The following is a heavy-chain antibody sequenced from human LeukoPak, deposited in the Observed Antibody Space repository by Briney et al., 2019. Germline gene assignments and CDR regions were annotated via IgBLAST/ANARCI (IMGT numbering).Heavy chain of an antibody. CDR3: AKGGILLPYDAFDI. CDR2: ISGDGGST. J-gene: IGHJ3*02. Sequence: RGSLRLSCAASGFTFDDYAMHWVRQAPGKGLEWVSLISGDGGSTYYADSVKGRFTISRDNSKNSLYLQMNSLRTEDTALYYCAKGGILLPYDAFDIWGQGTMVTVSS. D-gene: IGHD2-15*01. V-gene: IGHV3-43*02. CDR1: GFTFDDYA.